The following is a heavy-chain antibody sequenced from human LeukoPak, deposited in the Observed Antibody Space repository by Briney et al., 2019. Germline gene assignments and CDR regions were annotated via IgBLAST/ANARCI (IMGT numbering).Heavy chain of an antibody. CDR2: INPNSGGT. CDR1: GYTFTGYY. CDR3: ARGALLLWFGESNDY. J-gene: IGHJ4*02. D-gene: IGHD3-10*01. Sequence: ASVKVSCKASGYTFTGYYMHWVRQAPGQGLEWMGWINPNSGGTNYAQKFQSRVTMTRDTSISTAYMELSRLRSDDTAMYYCARGALLLWFGESNDYWGQGTLVTVSS. V-gene: IGHV1-2*02.